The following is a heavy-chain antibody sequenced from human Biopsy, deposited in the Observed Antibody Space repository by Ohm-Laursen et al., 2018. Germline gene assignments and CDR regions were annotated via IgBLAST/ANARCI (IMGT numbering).Heavy chain of an antibody. CDR2: ITWNSGTI. D-gene: IGHD2-15*01. CDR3: AKARVAIRYFDI. V-gene: IGHV3-9*01. J-gene: IGHJ2*01. CDR1: GFIFDDYA. Sequence: SLRLSCSASGFIFDDYAMHWVRQASGKGLEWVSSITWNSGTIDYADSVKGRFTISRDNTKNSLYLQMNSLRAGDTALYYCAKARVAIRYFDIWGRGTLVTVSS.